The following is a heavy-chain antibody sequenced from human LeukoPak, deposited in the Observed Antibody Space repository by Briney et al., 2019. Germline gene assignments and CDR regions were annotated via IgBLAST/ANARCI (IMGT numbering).Heavy chain of an antibody. CDR1: RFIFSNFA. V-gene: IGHV3-23*01. D-gene: IGHD3-22*01. CDR2: ITGSGGST. CDR3: AKDPNYYDSSGYYG. Sequence: GGSLRLSCAASRFIFSNFAMSWVRQAPGKGLKWVSTITGSGGSTYYADSVKGRFTISRDNSKNTLSLQMNSLRAEDTAVYYCAKDPNYYDSSGYYGWGQGTLVTVSS. J-gene: IGHJ4*02.